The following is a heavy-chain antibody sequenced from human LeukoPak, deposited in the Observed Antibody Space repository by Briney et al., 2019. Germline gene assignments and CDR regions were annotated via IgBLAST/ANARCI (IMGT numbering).Heavy chain of an antibody. CDR3: ARHHDYDYGDYWPPIRMYYGMDV. CDR2: IYYSGST. CDR1: GGSISSYY. J-gene: IGHJ6*02. V-gene: IGHV4-59*08. Sequence: SETLSLTCTVSGGSISSYYWSWIRQPPGKGLEWIGYIYYSGSTNYNPSLKSRVTISVDTSKNQFSLKLSFVTAADTAVYYCARHHDYDYGDYWPPIRMYYGMDVWGQGTTVTVSS. D-gene: IGHD4-17*01.